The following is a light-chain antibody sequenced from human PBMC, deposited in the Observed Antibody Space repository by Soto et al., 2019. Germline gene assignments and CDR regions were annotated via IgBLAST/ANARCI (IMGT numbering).Light chain of an antibody. CDR3: QQYGSPHT. V-gene: IGKV3-20*01. CDR2: GAS. Sequence: EIVMTQSPATLSVSPGERATVFCRASQSVSSDLGWYQQKPGQAPRLLIYGASSRAIGIPDRFSGSVSGSDFILTINRLEPEDFAVYYCQQYGSPHTFGQGTRLEI. J-gene: IGKJ5*01. CDR1: QSVSSD.